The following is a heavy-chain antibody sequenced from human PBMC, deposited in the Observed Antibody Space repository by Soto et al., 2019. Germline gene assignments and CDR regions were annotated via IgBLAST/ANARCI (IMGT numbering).Heavy chain of an antibody. CDR1: GFTADDYA. J-gene: IGHJ4*02. D-gene: IGHD4-17*01. CDR2: ISSNSDTI. V-gene: IGHV3-9*02. CDR3: AKDMKWGGMTTIHYFDS. Sequence: EVQLVESGGGLVQPGRSLRLSCVASGFTADDYAMHWVRQAPGKGLEWVSGISSNSDTIDYADSVKGRFTISRDNAKTSLFLQMSSVGPEDTALYYCAKDMKWGGMTTIHYFDSWGQGTLVTVSS.